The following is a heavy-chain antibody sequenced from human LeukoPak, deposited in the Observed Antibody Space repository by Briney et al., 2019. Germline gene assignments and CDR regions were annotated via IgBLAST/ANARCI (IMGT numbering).Heavy chain of an antibody. J-gene: IGHJ4*02. V-gene: IGHV1-18*01. CDR1: GYTFTSYG. Sequence: SVTVSCKASGYTFTSYGISWVRQAPGQGLEWLGWISAYNGNTNYAQKLQGRVTMTTDTSTSTAYMELRSLRSADTAVYYCARAQRDVPENFDYWGQGTLVTVSS. D-gene: IGHD2-21*01. CDR3: ARAQRDVPENFDY. CDR2: ISAYNGNT.